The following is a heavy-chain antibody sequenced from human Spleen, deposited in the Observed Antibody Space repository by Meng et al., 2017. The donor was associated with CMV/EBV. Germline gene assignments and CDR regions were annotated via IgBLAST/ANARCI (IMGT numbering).Heavy chain of an antibody. CDR1: GFIFSNYW. J-gene: IGHJ6*02. D-gene: IGHD3-3*01. CDR2: IKQDGSEI. Sequence: GGSLRLSCAASGFIFSNYWMSWVRQAPGKGLEWVANIKQDGSEIYYVDSAKGRFTISRDNANNSLYLQMNSLRAEDTAVYYCARGQSYDFYGMDVWGQGTTVTVSS. V-gene: IGHV3-7*01. CDR3: ARGQSYDFYGMDV.